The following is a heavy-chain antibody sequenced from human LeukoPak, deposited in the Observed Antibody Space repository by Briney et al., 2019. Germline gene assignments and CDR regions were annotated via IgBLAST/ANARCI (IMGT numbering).Heavy chain of an antibody. Sequence: GGSLRLSCAASGFTVNTNYMTWVRQAPGKGLEWVSVMYSGGSTYYADSVKGRFTISRDNSKNTLDLQMNSLRAEDTAVYYCAKANRIAAAGDDYWGQGTLVTVSS. CDR1: GFTVNTNY. CDR2: MYSGGST. D-gene: IGHD6-13*01. CDR3: AKANRIAAAGDDY. V-gene: IGHV3-66*01. J-gene: IGHJ4*02.